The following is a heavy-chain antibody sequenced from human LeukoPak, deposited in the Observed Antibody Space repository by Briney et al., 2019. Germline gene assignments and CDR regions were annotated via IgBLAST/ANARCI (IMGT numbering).Heavy chain of an antibody. Sequence: AASVKVSGKASGYTFTSYDINLVRQATGQGLEWMGWMNPNSGNTGYAQKFQGRVTMTRNTSISTAYMELSSLRSEDTAVYYCARGSSWGRDYWGQGTLVTVSS. CDR1: GYTFTSYD. V-gene: IGHV1-8*01. D-gene: IGHD3-16*01. CDR2: MNPNSGNT. J-gene: IGHJ4*02. CDR3: ARGSSWGRDY.